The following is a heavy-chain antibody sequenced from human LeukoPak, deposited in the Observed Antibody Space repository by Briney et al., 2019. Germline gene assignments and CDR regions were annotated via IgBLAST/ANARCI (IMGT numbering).Heavy chain of an antibody. Sequence: GGSLRLSCAASGFTFDDYAMHWVRQAPGKSLEWVSLISWDGGSTYYADSVKGRFTISRDNSKNSLYLQMNSLRAEDTALYYCAKGSSGYYYFDYWGQGTLVTVSS. CDR3: AKGSSGYYYFDY. CDR2: ISWDGGST. J-gene: IGHJ4*02. CDR1: GFTFDDYA. V-gene: IGHV3-43D*03. D-gene: IGHD3-22*01.